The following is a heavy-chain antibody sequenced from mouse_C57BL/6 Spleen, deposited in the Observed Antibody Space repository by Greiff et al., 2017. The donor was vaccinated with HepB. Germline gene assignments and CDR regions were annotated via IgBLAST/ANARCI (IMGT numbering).Heavy chain of an antibody. V-gene: IGHV5-9-1*02. CDR1: GFTFSSYA. CDR2: ISSGGDYI. J-gene: IGHJ4*01. D-gene: IGHD1-1*01. Sequence: EVKLVESGEGLVKPGGSLKLSCAASGFTFSSYAMSWVRQTPEKRLEWVAYISSGGDYIYYADTVKGRFTISRDNARNTLYLQMSSLKSEDTAMYYCTRASYGSSYDYAMDYWGQGTSVTVSS. CDR3: TRASYGSSYDYAMDY.